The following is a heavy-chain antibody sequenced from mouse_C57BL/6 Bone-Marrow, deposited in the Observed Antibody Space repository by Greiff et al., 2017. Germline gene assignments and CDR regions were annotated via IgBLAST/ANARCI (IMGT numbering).Heavy chain of an antibody. Sequence: EVHLVESGPGLVKPSQSLSLTCSVTGYSITSGYYWNWIRQFPGNKLEWLGYISYDGNNNYNPSLKNRISITRATSKNQFFLKLNSVTAEDTATYYCARDDSSLDYYAIDGWREGTSVTVSS. CDR3: ARDDSSLDYYAIDG. J-gene: IGHJ4*01. V-gene: IGHV3-6*01. CDR2: ISYDGNN. D-gene: IGHD1-1*01. CDR1: GYSITSGYY.